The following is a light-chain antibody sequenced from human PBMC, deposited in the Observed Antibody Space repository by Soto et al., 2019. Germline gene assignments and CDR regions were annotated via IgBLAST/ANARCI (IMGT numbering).Light chain of an antibody. CDR3: QQYSSYSS. V-gene: IGKV1-5*01. CDR1: QSISGW. Sequence: DIQMTQSPSTLSASVGDRVTITCRASQSISGWLAWYQQKPGKAPNLLISDASSLESGVPSRFSGSGSGTEFTLTISGLQPDDFASYYCQQYSSYSSFGQGTKLEIK. CDR2: DAS. J-gene: IGKJ2*01.